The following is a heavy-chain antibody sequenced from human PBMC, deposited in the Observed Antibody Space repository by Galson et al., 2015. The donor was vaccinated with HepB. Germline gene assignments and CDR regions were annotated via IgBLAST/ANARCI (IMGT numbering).Heavy chain of an antibody. Sequence: SLRLSCAASGFNFSRYGMHWVRQAPGKGLEWVAVIWYDGSNKYYADSVKGRFTISRDNSKNTLYLQMNSLRAEDTAVYYCARDRGAMGTVWGYWGQGTLVTVSS. CDR1: GFNFSRYG. D-gene: IGHD5-24*01. V-gene: IGHV3-33*01. J-gene: IGHJ4*02. CDR3: ARDRGAMGTVWGY. CDR2: IWYDGSNK.